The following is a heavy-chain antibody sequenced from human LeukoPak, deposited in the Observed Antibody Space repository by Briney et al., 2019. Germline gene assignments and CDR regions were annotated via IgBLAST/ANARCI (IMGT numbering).Heavy chain of an antibody. V-gene: IGHV4-59*01. CDR3: ARVGDIVLMVYAIDWYFDL. CDR1: GGSIGSYY. CDR2: IYYSGST. J-gene: IGHJ2*01. D-gene: IGHD2-8*01. Sequence: SETLSLTCTVSGGSIGSYYWSWIRQPPGKGLEWIGYIYYSGSTNYNPSLKSRVTISVDTSKNQFSLKLSSVTAADTAVYYCARVGDIVLMVYAIDWYFDLWGRGTLVTVSS.